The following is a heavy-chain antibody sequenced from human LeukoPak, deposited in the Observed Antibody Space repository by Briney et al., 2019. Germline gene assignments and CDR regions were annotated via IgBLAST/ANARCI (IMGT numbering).Heavy chain of an antibody. CDR1: GGSTSTYY. Sequence: PSENLSLTCTVSGGSTSTYYWSWIRQPAGKGLEWIGRIYTSGNTNYNPSLKSRVTMSVDTSKNQFSLKLSSVTAADTAVYYCARLAGTDAFDVWGQGTMVTVSS. V-gene: IGHV4-4*07. D-gene: IGHD6-19*01. CDR2: IYTSGNT. J-gene: IGHJ3*01. CDR3: ARLAGTDAFDV.